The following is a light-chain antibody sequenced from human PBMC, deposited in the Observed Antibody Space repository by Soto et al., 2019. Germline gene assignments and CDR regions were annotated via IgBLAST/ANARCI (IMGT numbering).Light chain of an antibody. CDR3: MQSTDWPAVT. Sequence: DVVMPQSPLSLPVTLGQPASISCSSSQSLVYRDGNTHLSWFHQRPGQSARHLIYKVSNRDSGVPDRFSGSGSGTYFTQQISRVEAEDVGVYYSMQSTDWPAVTFGEGTNVDI. CDR2: KVS. CDR1: QSLVYRDGNTH. V-gene: IGKV2-30*01. J-gene: IGKJ4*02.